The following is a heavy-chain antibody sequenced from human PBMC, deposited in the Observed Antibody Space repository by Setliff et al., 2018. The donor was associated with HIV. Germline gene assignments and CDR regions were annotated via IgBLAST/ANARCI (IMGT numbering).Heavy chain of an antibody. D-gene: IGHD1-26*01. CDR2: ISNSGGNT. Sequence: GGSLRLSCKASGFTFKIYAMGWLRQAPGKGLEWVSAISNSGGNTYYADSVKGRFTISRDNSKNTLYLQMNSLRAEDTAVYYCAKGDGSPHDAFDIWGQGTMVTVSS. CDR1: GFTFKIYA. J-gene: IGHJ3*02. CDR3: AKGDGSPHDAFDI. V-gene: IGHV3-23*01.